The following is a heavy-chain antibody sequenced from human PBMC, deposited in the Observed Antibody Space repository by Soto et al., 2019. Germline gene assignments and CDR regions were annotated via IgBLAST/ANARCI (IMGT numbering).Heavy chain of an antibody. CDR3: AHSVGPSSYYQYNWFDP. CDR2: IYWDDDK. V-gene: IGHV2-5*02. J-gene: IGHJ5*02. D-gene: IGHD2-21*01. CDR1: GFSLSTSGVG. Sequence: QITLKESGPTLVKPTQTLTLTCTFSGFSLSTSGVGVGWIRQPPGKALEWLALIYWDDDKRYSPSLKSRLTITKDTSKNQVVLTMTNMDPVDTATYYCAHSVGPSSYYQYNWFDPWGQGTLVTVSS.